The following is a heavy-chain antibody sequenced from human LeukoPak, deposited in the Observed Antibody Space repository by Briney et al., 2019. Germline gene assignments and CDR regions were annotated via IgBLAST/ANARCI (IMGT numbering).Heavy chain of an antibody. Sequence: SETLSLTCTVSGGSISSYYWSWIRQPPGKGLEWIGYIYYSGSTNYNPSLKSRVTISVDTSKNQFSLKLSSVTAADTAVYYCASMEWGLLGVGYFDYWGQGTLVTVSS. V-gene: IGHV4-59*01. CDR2: IYYSGST. J-gene: IGHJ4*02. CDR1: GGSISSYY. D-gene: IGHD1-26*01. CDR3: ASMEWGLLGVGYFDY.